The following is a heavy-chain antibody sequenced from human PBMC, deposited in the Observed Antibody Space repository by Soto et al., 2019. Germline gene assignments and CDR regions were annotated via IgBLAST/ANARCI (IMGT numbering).Heavy chain of an antibody. V-gene: IGHV4-31*03. CDR1: GGSISSGGYY. Sequence: TLSLTCTVSGGSISSGGYYWSWIRQHPGKGLEWIGYIYYSGSTYYNPSLKSRVTISVDTSKNQFSLKLSSVTAADTAVYYCARDSRDYYYGMDVWGQGTTVTVSS. CDR2: IYYSGST. J-gene: IGHJ6*02. CDR3: ARDSRDYYYGMDV.